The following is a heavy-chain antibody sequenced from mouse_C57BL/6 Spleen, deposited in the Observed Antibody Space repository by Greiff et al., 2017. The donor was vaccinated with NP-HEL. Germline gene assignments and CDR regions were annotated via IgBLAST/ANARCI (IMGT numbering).Heavy chain of an antibody. V-gene: IGHV1-53*01. CDR2: INPSNGGT. J-gene: IGHJ4*01. D-gene: IGHD1-1*01. Sequence: QVQLQQPGTELVKPGASVKLSCKASGYTFTSYWMHWVKQRPGQGLEWIGNINPSNGGTNYNEKFKSKATLTVDKSSSTAYMQLSSLTSEDSAVYYRAREGGLTTGMDYWGQGTSVTVSS. CDR1: GYTFTSYW. CDR3: AREGGLTTGMDY.